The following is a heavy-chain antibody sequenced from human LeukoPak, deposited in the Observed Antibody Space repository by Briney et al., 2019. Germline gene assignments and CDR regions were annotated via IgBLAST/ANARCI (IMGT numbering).Heavy chain of an antibody. CDR2: IRSKAYGGTT. CDR1: GFTFGDYA. D-gene: IGHD1-14*01. J-gene: IGHJ5*02. V-gene: IGHV3-49*03. CDR3: TRVIEPGWFDP. Sequence: GGSLRLTCTASGFTFGDYALSWLRHAPGNGLEWVGFIRSKAYGGTTEYAASVKGRFTISRDDSKSIAYLQMNSLKTEDTAVYYCTRVIEPGWFDPWGQGTLVTVSS.